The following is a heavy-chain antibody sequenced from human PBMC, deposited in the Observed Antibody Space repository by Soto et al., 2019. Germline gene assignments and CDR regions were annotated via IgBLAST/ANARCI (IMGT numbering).Heavy chain of an antibody. D-gene: IGHD3-22*01. CDR2: IYSGGST. CDR1: GLTVSSNY. V-gene: IGHV3-53*01. J-gene: IGHJ4*02. CDR3: ARDMLDYYYDSSGYSL. Sequence: PGGSLRLSCAASGLTVSSNYMSWVRQAPGKGLEWVSVIYSGGSTYYADSVKGRFTISRDNSKNTLYLQMNSLRAEDTAVYYCARDMLDYYYDSSGYSLWGQGTLVTVSS.